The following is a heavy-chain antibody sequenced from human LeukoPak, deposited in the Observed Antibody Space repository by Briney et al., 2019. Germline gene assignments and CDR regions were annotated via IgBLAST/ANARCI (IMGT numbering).Heavy chain of an antibody. CDR3: ARWDENIYGQPQGGSLDY. V-gene: IGHV1-46*01. D-gene: IGHD5-18*01. Sequence: GASVKVSCKASGNTFTSYYIHSVRQAPGQGLEWMGIISPSGGSTSYAQTFEGRVTMTRDTSTSTVYMELSSLRSEDTAVYYCARWDENIYGQPQGGSLDYWGQGTLVTVSS. CDR2: ISPSGGST. J-gene: IGHJ4*02. CDR1: GNTFTSYY.